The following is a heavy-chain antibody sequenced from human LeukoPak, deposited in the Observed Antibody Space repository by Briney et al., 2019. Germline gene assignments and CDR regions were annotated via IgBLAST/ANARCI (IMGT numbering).Heavy chain of an antibody. CDR3: ARDHHRRLYDSQARDTFDI. CDR2: ISGRGEAI. V-gene: IGHV3-48*01. D-gene: IGHD3-22*01. CDR1: GFTFSNHN. Sequence: GGSLRLSCAASGFTFSNHNMDWVRQAPGKGLEWISYISGRGEAIFYADSVQGRFTISRDNAKNSIYLQMNGLTAEDTAVYYCARDHHRRLYDSQARDTFDIWGQGTMVTVSS. J-gene: IGHJ3*02.